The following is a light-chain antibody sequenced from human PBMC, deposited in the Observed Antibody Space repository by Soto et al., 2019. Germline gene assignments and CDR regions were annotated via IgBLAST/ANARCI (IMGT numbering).Light chain of an antibody. Sequence: QSVLTQPASVFGCPGQSITSCCTGASSDVGSYNLVSWYQQHPGKAPKLMIYEVSKRPSGVSNRFSGFKSGNTASLNISGLQAEDFFFYDWGSYEVNTLSTHVF. CDR3: GSYEVNTLSTHV. J-gene: IGLJ1*01. CDR2: EVS. CDR1: SSDVGSYNL. V-gene: IGLV2-23*02.